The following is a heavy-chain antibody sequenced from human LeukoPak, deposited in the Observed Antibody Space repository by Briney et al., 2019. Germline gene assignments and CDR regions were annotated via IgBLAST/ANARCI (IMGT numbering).Heavy chain of an antibody. Sequence: ASVKVSCKASGYTFSSNAINWVRQAPGQGLEWMGWIDTNTGNPTYAQGFTGRFVFSLDTSVSTAYLRISSLKAEDTAVYYCARESDTAMGNFDLWGRGTLVTVSS. D-gene: IGHD5-18*01. V-gene: IGHV7-4-1*02. CDR3: ARESDTAMGNFDL. CDR1: GYTFSSNA. CDR2: IDTNTGNP. J-gene: IGHJ2*01.